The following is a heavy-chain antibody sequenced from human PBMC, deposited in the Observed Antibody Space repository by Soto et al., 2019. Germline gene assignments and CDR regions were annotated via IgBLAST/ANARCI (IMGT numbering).Heavy chain of an antibody. V-gene: IGHV3-23*01. CDR3: AKAIYCSSTSCPRNYYMDV. Sequence: PGGSLRLSWAASGVTFSSYAMSWVRQAPGKGLEWVSAISGSGGSTYYADSVKGRFTISRDNSKNTLYLQMNSLRAEDTAVYYCAKAIYCSSTSCPRNYYMDVWGKGTTVTVSS. CDR2: ISGSGGST. D-gene: IGHD2-2*01. CDR1: GVTFSSYA. J-gene: IGHJ6*03.